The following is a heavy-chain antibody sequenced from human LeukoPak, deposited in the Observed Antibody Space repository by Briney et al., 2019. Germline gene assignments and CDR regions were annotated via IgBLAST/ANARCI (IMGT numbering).Heavy chain of an antibody. D-gene: IGHD2-15*01. CDR1: GFTFSNYW. CDR2: ISSSGSTI. Sequence: GGSLRLSCAASGFTFSNYWMNWVRQAPGKGLEWVSYISSSGSTIYYADSVKGRFTISRDNAKNSLYLQMNSLRAEDTAVYYCARGRYSFYGMDVWGKGTTVTVSS. J-gene: IGHJ6*04. CDR3: ARGRYSFYGMDV. V-gene: IGHV3-48*04.